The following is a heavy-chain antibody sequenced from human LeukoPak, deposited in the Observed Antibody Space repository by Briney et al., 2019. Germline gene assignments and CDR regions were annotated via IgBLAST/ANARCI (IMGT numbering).Heavy chain of an antibody. D-gene: IGHD5/OR15-5a*01. CDR1: GYTFTSYG. V-gene: IGHV1-18*01. CDR3: ARLGIVSILFDS. CDR2: ISAYNGNT. Sequence: ASVNVSCKASGYTFTSYGVTWVRQAPGQGLEWMGWISAYNGNTNYAQNVQGRVTMSRDTSTSTAYMELRSLRSDDTAVYYCARLGIVSILFDSWGQGTLVTVSS. J-gene: IGHJ4*02.